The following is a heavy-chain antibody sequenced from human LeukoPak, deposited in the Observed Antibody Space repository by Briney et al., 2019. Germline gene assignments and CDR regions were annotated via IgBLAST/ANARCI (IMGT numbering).Heavy chain of an antibody. CDR3: ARVYYSSSYDYWYFDL. Sequence: SEILSLTCTVSDGAITGFSRSWIRQPPGKGLEWIGYIYYSGDTNYNPSLQSRVTLSVDTSKNQFSLKLTSVTAADTAVYYCARVYYSSSYDYWYFDLWGRGTLVTVSS. CDR2: IYYSGDT. CDR1: DGAITGFS. J-gene: IGHJ2*01. V-gene: IGHV4-59*01. D-gene: IGHD6-13*01.